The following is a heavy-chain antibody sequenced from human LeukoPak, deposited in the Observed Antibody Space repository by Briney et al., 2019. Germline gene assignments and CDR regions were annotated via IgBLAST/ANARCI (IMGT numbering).Heavy chain of an antibody. CDR1: GHSFSNYW. Sequence: GESLKISCKGSGHSFSNYWIAWVRQMPGKGLEWMGIIYPVDSDTRYSPSFQGHVAISADKSTSTAYLQWSSLKASDTAMYYCASRATVPPYNWFDPWGQGTLVTVSS. J-gene: IGHJ5*02. CDR2: IYPVDSDT. CDR3: ASRATVPPYNWFDP. D-gene: IGHD4-17*01. V-gene: IGHV5-51*01.